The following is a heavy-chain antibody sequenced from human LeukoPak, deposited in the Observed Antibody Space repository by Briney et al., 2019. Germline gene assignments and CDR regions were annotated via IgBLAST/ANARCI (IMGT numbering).Heavy chain of an antibody. Sequence: GGSLRLSCAASGFTVNRKEMTWVRQAPGKGLEWVSCISAGDTYDADSVKGRFTISRDNSKNTLYLQMNSLRAEDTAVYYCAKRPDTAMVRYFDYWGQGTLVTVSS. D-gene: IGHD5-18*01. V-gene: IGHV3-38-3*01. CDR1: GFTVNRKE. CDR2: ISAGDT. CDR3: AKRPDTAMVRYFDY. J-gene: IGHJ4*02.